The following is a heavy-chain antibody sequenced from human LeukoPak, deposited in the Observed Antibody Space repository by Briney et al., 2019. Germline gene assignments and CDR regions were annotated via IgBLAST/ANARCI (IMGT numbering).Heavy chain of an antibody. CDR3: ARGRITMIVVVPRGFDY. J-gene: IGHJ4*02. CDR2: INHSGST. V-gene: IGHV4-34*01. D-gene: IGHD3-22*01. Sequence: SETLSLTCAVYGGSFSGYYWSWIRQPPGKGLEWIGEINHSGSTNYNPSLKSRVTISVDTSKNQFSLKLSSVTAADTAVYYCARGRITMIVVVPRGFDYWGQGTLVTVSS. CDR1: GGSFSGYY.